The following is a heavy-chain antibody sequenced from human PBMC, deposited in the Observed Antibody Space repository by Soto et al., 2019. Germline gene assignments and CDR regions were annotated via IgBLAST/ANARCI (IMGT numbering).Heavy chain of an antibody. CDR3: AKNRMSTAIVDY. J-gene: IGHJ4*02. D-gene: IGHD5-18*01. CDR2: ISGAGGST. Sequence: TFGSYGMSWVRQAPGKGLEWVSAISGAGGSTYYADSVKGRFTISRDNSKNTLYLQMNSLRAEDTAVYFCAKNRMSTAIVDYWCQGTLVSFSS. CDR1: TFGSYG. V-gene: IGHV3-23*01.